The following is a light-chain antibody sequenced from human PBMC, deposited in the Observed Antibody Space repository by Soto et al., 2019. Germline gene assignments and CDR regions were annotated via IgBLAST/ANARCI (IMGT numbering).Light chain of an antibody. CDR1: SDDIGNFNL. CDR3: CSYAGSSWV. Sequence: QSALTQPASVSGSPGQSITFSCTGSSDDIGNFNLVSWYQQYPGKAPKLILYEVNKRPLGVSDRFSGSKSGNTASLTISGLQAEDEADYHCCSYAGSSWVFGGGTKVTVL. V-gene: IGLV2-23*02. CDR2: EVN. J-gene: IGLJ3*02.